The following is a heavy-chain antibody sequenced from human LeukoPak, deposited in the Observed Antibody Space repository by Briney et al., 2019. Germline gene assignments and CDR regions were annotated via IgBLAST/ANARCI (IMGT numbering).Heavy chain of an antibody. CDR1: GYPFTGYY. J-gene: IGHJ4*02. V-gene: IGHV1-2*02. Sequence: ASVKVSCKASGYPFTGYYLYWVRQAPGRGLEWMGWINPNSGFTNYAQKFQGRVTMTRDTSISTAYMELSRLRSDDTAVYYCARLADCSSSSCRSFDYWGQGTLVTVSS. CDR3: ARLADCSSSSCRSFDY. CDR2: INPNSGFT. D-gene: IGHD2-2*01.